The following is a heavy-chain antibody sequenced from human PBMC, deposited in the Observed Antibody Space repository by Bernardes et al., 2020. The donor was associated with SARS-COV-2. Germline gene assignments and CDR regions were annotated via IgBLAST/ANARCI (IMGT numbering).Heavy chain of an antibody. CDR1: GLTANMNY. Sequence: GGSLRLSCVASGLTANMNYMSWVRQAPGKGLEWVSIIYNDGRTFYADSLWARFTISRDRSKNTLYLQMNTLRVEDTAVYYCARDRGLRFFVPNWFDPWGQGTLVTVSS. CDR2: IYNDGRT. D-gene: IGHD3-3*01. CDR3: ARDRGLRFFVPNWFDP. V-gene: IGHV3-53*01. J-gene: IGHJ5*02.